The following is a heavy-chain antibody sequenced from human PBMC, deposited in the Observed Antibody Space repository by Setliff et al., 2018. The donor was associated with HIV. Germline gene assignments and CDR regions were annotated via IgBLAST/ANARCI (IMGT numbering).Heavy chain of an antibody. V-gene: IGHV3-30*04. D-gene: IGHD3-3*01. CDR2: VSNDGSQ. Sequence: GGSLRLSCAASGFTFSSYAMHWVRQTPGKGLEWVAVVSNDGSQYYAESVRGRFTISRDNAQNSLDLQMNSLRAEDTAVYYCASVSDFWSVSFGYGGQGALVTVSS. CDR3: ASVSDFWSVSFGY. J-gene: IGHJ4*02. CDR1: GFTFSSYA.